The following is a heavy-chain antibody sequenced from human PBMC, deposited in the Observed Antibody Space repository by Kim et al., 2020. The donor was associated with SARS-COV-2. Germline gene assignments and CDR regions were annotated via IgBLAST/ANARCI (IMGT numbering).Heavy chain of an antibody. CDR3: ASFANDNDY. Sequence: GIANSAQKFQGRVTITADKSTSTAYMELSSLRSEDTAVYYCASFANDNDYWGQGTLVTVSS. D-gene: IGHD3-3*01. CDR2: GIA. V-gene: IGHV1-69*02. J-gene: IGHJ4*02.